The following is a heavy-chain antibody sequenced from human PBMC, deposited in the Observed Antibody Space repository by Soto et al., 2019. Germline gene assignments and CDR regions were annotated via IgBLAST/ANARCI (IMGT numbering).Heavy chain of an antibody. D-gene: IGHD1-1*01. CDR2: ISNDGSTQ. V-gene: IGHV3-30*03. CDR1: GFSFSNYG. CDR3: HLDEYRDF. Sequence: QVQLVESGGGVVQPGRSLRLSCAASGFSFSNYGVNWVRQPLGKGLEWVAVISNDGSTQYYADSVKGRITISRDNSKNMLSLQMNSLRAEDTSIYYCHLDEYRDFWGQGALVTVSS. J-gene: IGHJ4*02.